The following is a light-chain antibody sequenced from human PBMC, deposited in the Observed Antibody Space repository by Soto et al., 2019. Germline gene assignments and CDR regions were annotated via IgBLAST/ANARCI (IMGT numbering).Light chain of an antibody. CDR3: QKHTGSPST. CDR2: DAS. V-gene: IGKV3-11*01. CDR1: QGVSSY. J-gene: IGKJ4*01. Sequence: EIQMTQSPSTLSVSPGERATISCRASQGVSSYLAWYQQKPGQAPRLLIYDASTRASGIPARFSGSGSGTDFTLTISSLEPEDFATYFCQKHTGSPSTFGRGTKVEIK.